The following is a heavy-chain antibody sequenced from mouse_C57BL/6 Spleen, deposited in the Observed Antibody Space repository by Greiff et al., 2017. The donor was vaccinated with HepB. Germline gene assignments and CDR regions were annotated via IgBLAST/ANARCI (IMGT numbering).Heavy chain of an antibody. D-gene: IGHD2-3*01. CDR3: AKHSDDGYYVGWFAY. CDR1: GFSLTSYG. V-gene: IGHV2-9*01. J-gene: IGHJ3*01. CDR2: IWGGGST. Sequence: VKLVESGPGLVAPSQSLSITCTVSGFSLTSYGVDWVRQPPGKGLEWLGVIWGGGSTNYNSALMSRLSISKYNSKSQVFLKMNSLQTDDTAMYYCAKHSDDGYYVGWFAYWGQGTLVTVSA.